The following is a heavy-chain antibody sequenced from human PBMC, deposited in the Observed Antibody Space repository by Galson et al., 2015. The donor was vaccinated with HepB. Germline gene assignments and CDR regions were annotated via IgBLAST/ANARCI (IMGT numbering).Heavy chain of an antibody. CDR3: ARVPGYSSWSQRDYFDY. J-gene: IGHJ4*02. CDR2: ISYDDSNK. Sequence: SLRLSCAASGFTFSSYAMHWVRQAPGKGLEWVAFISYDDSNKYYADSVKGRFTISRDNSKNTLYLQMNSLRAEDTAVYFCARVPGYSSWSQRDYFDYWGQGTLVTVSS. D-gene: IGHD6-6*01. V-gene: IGHV3-30*04. CDR1: GFTFSSYA.